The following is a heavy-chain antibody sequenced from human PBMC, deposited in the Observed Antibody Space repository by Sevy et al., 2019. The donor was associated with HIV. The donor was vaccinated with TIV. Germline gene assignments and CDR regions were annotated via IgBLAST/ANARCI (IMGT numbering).Heavy chain of an antibody. Sequence: GGSLRLSCAASGFSFSSFYMTWIRQAPGKGLQWVAYISSSGQTTYYADSVKGRFVVSRDNANNSLFLHINSLRAEDTGVFFCASIPAMSPQNYGMDLWGQGTTVTVSS. D-gene: IGHD2-2*01. CDR1: GFSFSSFY. V-gene: IGHV3-11*01. CDR2: ISSSGQTT. J-gene: IGHJ6*02. CDR3: ASIPAMSPQNYGMDL.